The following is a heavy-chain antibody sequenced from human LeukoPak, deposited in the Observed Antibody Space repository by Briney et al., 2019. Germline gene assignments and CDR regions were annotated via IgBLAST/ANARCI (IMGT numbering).Heavy chain of an antibody. CDR2: IKSKTDDGTT. J-gene: IGHJ4*02. CDR1: GLTLSNDW. Sequence: GRSLRLSCAASGLTLSNDWTSWVRQPPGNGLEWVGYIKSKTDDGTTNYAAPVKGRFTISRDESKNTLYLQMNSLKTEDTAVYDCSTLRSIATDYWGQGTLVTVSS. D-gene: IGHD2-2*01. CDR3: STLRSIATDY. V-gene: IGHV3-15*06.